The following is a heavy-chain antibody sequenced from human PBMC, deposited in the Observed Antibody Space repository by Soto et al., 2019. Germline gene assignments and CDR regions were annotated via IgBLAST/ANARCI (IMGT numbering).Heavy chain of an antibody. CDR2: ISYDGSNK. Sequence: HPRGSLRLSCAASGFTFSSYAMHWVRQAPGKGLEWVAVISYDGSNKYYADSVKGRFTISRDNSKNTLYLQMNSLRAEDTAVYYCARFGENYYYDSSGYLDYWGQGTLVTVSS. V-gene: IGHV3-30-3*01. J-gene: IGHJ4*02. D-gene: IGHD3-22*01. CDR1: GFTFSSYA. CDR3: ARFGENYYYDSSGYLDY.